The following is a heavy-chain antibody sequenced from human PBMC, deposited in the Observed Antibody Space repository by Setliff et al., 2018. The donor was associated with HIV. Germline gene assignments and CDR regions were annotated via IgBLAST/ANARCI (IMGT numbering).Heavy chain of an antibody. CDR3: ARSIVPVASGYYYFEY. Sequence: SETLSLTCAVYGGSFSGYYWSWIRQPPGKGLEWIGEVTHSGRTNYNPSLESRVTTSVDTSKKQFSLRLTSVTAADTAVYYCARSIVPVASGYYYFEYWGQGTLVTVSS. CDR2: VTHSGRT. V-gene: IGHV4-34*01. J-gene: IGHJ4*02. D-gene: IGHD3-3*01. CDR1: GGSFSGYY.